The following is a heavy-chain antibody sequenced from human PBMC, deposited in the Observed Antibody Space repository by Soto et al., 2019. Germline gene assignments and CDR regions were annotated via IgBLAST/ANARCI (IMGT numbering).Heavy chain of an antibody. V-gene: IGHV4-31*03. D-gene: IGHD6-13*01. CDR1: GGSISSGGYY. CDR3: ARDREAAAGSDWFDP. Sequence: SETLSLTCTVSGGSISSGGYYWSWIRQHPGKGLEWIGYIYYSGSTYYNPSLKSRVTISVDTSKNQFSLKLSSVTAADTAVYYCARDREAAAGSDWFDPWGQGTLVTSPQ. CDR2: IYYSGST. J-gene: IGHJ5*02.